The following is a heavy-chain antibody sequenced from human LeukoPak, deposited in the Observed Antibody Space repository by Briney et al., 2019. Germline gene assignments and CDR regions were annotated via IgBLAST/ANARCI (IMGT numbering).Heavy chain of an antibody. CDR1: GYTFTSYD. J-gene: IGHJ4*02. CDR2: MNPNSGNT. D-gene: IGHD4-17*01. Sequence: ASVKVSCKASGYTFTSYDINWVRQATGQGLEWMGWMNPNSGNTGYAQKFQGRVTMTRNTSISTAYMELSSLRSEDTAVYYCARDGDYGPSTDYWGQGTLVTVSS. CDR3: ARDGDYGPSTDY. V-gene: IGHV1-8*01.